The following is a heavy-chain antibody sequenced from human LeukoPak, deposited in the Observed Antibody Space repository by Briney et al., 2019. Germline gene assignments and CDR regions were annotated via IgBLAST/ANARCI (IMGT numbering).Heavy chain of an antibody. J-gene: IGHJ6*04. CDR3: ARDTQLGYCSGGSCFPYYYYGMYV. D-gene: IGHD2-15*01. CDR2: ISAYNGNT. CDR1: GYTFTSYD. Sequence: ASVKVCCKASGYTFTSYDISWVRQAPGQGLEWMGWISAYNGNTNYAQKLQGRVTMTTDTSTSTAYMELRSLRSDDTAVYYCARDTQLGYCSGGSCFPYYYYGMYVWGKGTTVTVSS. V-gene: IGHV1-18*04.